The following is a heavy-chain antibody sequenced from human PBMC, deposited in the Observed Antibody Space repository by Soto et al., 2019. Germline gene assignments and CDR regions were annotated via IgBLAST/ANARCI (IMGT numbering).Heavy chain of an antibody. CDR3: TKGVIRLLEWLPREYFDY. Sequence: EVQLVESGGGLEQPGRSLRLSCAASGFTFDEYGMHWVRQAPGKGLEWVSGISWNSGSIRYADSVKGRFTISRDNAKNSLYLQMNSLRTEDTALYYCTKGVIRLLEWLPREYFDYWGQGTLVTVSS. V-gene: IGHV3-9*01. J-gene: IGHJ4*01. CDR2: ISWNSGSI. CDR1: GFTFDEYG. D-gene: IGHD3-3*01.